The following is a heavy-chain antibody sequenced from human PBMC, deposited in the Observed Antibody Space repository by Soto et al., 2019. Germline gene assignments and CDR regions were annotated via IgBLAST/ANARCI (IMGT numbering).Heavy chain of an antibody. CDR2: IYHSGST. CDR1: GGSIISGGYS. CDR3: ARARGNYYGSGSLNWFDP. V-gene: IGHV4-30-2*01. D-gene: IGHD3-10*01. J-gene: IGHJ5*02. Sequence: SETLSLTCAVSGGSIISGGYSWIWIRQPPGKGLEWIGYIYHSGSTYYNPSLKSRVTISVDRSKNQFSLKLSSVTAADTAVYYCARARGNYYGSGSLNWFDPWGQGTLVTVSS.